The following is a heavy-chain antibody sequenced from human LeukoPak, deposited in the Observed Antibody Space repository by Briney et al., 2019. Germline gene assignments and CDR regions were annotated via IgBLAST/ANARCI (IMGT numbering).Heavy chain of an antibody. CDR1: GGSFSGYY. V-gene: IGHV4-34*01. Sequence: SETLSLTCAVYGGSFSGYYWSWIRQPPGKGLEWIGEINHSGSTNYNPSLKSRVTISVDTSKNQFSLKLSSVTAADTAVYYCARQGYYDFWSGYYTYFDYWGQGTLVTVSS. CDR3: ARQGYYDFWSGYYTYFDY. J-gene: IGHJ4*02. CDR2: INHSGST. D-gene: IGHD3-3*01.